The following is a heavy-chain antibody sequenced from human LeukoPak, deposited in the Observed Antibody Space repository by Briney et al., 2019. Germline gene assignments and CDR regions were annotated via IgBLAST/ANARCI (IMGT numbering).Heavy chain of an antibody. CDR3: ARGLTVTNSYYFDY. J-gene: IGHJ4*02. D-gene: IGHD4-11*01. CDR2: IYSGGST. Sequence: GGSLRLSCAASGFTVRSNYMSWVRQAPRKGLEWVSVIYSGGSTYYADSVKGRFTISRDNSKNTLYLQMNSLRAEDTAVYYCARGLTVTNSYYFDYWGQGTLVTVSS. CDR1: GFTVRSNY. V-gene: IGHV3-53*01.